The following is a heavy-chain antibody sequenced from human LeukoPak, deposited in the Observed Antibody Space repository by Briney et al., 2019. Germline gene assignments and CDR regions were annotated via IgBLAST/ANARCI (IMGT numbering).Heavy chain of an antibody. Sequence: GGSLRLSCAASGFTFDDYTMHWVRQAPGKGLEWVSLISWDGGSTYYADSVKGRLTISRDNSKNSLYLQMNSLRTEDTALYYCALNWGLDYWGQGTLVTVSS. CDR2: ISWDGGST. CDR1: GFTFDDYT. J-gene: IGHJ4*02. V-gene: IGHV3-43*01. D-gene: IGHD7-27*01. CDR3: ALNWGLDY.